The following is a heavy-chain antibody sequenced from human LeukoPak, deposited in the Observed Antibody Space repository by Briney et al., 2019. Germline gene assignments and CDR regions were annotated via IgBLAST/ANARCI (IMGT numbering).Heavy chain of an antibody. CDR1: GLTFSSYE. Sequence: GGSLRLSCAASGLTFSSYEMNWVRQAPGKGLEWVSYISSSGSTIYYADSVKGRFTISRDNAKNSLYLQMNSLRAEDTAVYYCATLTPWELLKGAFDIWGQGTMVTVSS. CDR2: ISSSGSTI. CDR3: ATLTPWELLKGAFDI. J-gene: IGHJ3*02. V-gene: IGHV3-48*03. D-gene: IGHD1-26*01.